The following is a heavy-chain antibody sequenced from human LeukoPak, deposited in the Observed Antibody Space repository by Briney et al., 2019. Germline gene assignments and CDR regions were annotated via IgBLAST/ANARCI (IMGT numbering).Heavy chain of an antibody. V-gene: IGHV4-39*07. J-gene: IGHJ4*02. D-gene: IGHD5-24*01. CDR3: ARDGYNPIDY. CDR2: IYYSGST. Sequence: SETLSLTCSVSGGSISSSSYYWGWIRQPPGKGLEWIGTIYYSGSTYYNSSLKSRVTISVDTSKNQFFLKLSSVTAADTAVYYCARDGYNPIDYWAREPWSPSPQ. CDR1: GGSISSSSYY.